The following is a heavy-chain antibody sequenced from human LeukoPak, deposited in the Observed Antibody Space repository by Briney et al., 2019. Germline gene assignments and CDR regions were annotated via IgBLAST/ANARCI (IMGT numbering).Heavy chain of an antibody. V-gene: IGHV5-51*01. CDR3: ARSALNNWLDP. CDR2: IYPGDSDT. D-gene: IGHD6-25*01. Sequence: GESLNISCKGSGSPFTNYWIAWVRQMPGKGLEWMGIIYPGDSDTRDSPSFQGQVTISADKSISTTYLQWTSLKASDTAMYYCARSALNNWLDPWGQGTLVTLSS. CDR1: GSPFTNYW. J-gene: IGHJ5*02.